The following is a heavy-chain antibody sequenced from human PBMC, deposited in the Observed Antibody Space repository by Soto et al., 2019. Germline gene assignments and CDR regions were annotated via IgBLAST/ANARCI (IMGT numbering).Heavy chain of an antibody. J-gene: IGHJ3*02. CDR1: GYTFTYRY. Sequence: EASVKVSCKASGYTFTYRYLHWVRQAPGQALEWMGWITTFNGNTNYAQKFQDRVTITRDRSMSSAYMELSSLRSEDTAMYYCASTSAYMVRGVSDAFDIWGQGTMVTVSS. CDR3: ASTSAYMVRGVSDAFDI. V-gene: IGHV1-45*02. CDR2: ITTFNGNT. D-gene: IGHD3-10*01.